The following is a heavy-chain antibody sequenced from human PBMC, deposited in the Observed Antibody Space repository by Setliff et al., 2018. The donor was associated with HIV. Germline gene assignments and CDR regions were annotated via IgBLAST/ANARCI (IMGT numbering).Heavy chain of an antibody. V-gene: IGHV4-59*11. CDR2: IYYSGST. J-gene: IGHJ6*02. Sequence: SETLSLTCTVSGGSISSHYWSWIRQPPGKGLEWIGSIYYSGSTNYNPSLKSRVTISVDTSKNQFSLKLSSVTAADTAVYYCAKDRTPVFPTRVEVWGQGTTVTVSS. CDR1: GGSISSHY. CDR3: AKDRTPVFPTRVEV. D-gene: IGHD5-12*01.